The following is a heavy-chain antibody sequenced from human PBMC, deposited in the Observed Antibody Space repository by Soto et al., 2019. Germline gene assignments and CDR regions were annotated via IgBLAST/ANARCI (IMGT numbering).Heavy chain of an antibody. D-gene: IGHD3-16*02. Sequence: SETLSLSCNVSGGSISSYYWSWIRQPPGKGLEWIGYIYYSGSTNYNPSLKSRVTISVDTSKNQFSLKLSSGTAADTAVYYCARGGAIDPRLYGMDVWGQGTTDTVSS. CDR2: IYYSGST. J-gene: IGHJ6*02. CDR3: ARGGAIDPRLYGMDV. CDR1: GGSISSYY. V-gene: IGHV4-59*01.